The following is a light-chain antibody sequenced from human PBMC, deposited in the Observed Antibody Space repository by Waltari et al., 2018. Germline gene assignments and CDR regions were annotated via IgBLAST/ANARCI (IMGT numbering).Light chain of an antibody. V-gene: IGKV3-20*01. CDR3: QHYLRLPVT. CDR2: GAS. J-gene: IGKJ1*01. CDR1: QSVSRA. Sequence: EIVLTQSPGTLSLSLGERATVSCRASQSVSRALAWYQQKHGQAPRLRIYGASTRATGIPDRFSGSGSGTDFSLTISRLEPDDFAIYYCQHYLRLPVTFGQGTTVEI.